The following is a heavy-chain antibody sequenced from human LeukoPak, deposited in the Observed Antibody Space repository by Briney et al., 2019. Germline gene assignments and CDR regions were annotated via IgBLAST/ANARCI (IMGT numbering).Heavy chain of an antibody. D-gene: IGHD3-22*01. CDR2: INHSGST. CDR1: GGSFSVYY. CDR3: ARSIRRGYLPY. Sequence: PSETLSLTCAVYGGSFSVYYWSWIRQPPGRGLEWIGEINHSGSTNYNPSLKSRVTISVDTSKNQFSLKLSSVTAADTAVYYCARSIRRGYLPYWGQGTLVTVSS. J-gene: IGHJ4*02. V-gene: IGHV4-34*01.